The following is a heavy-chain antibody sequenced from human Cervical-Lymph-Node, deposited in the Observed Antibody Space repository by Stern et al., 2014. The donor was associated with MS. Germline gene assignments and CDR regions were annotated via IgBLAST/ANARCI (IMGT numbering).Heavy chain of an antibody. CDR3: ASRWSGTYYGQNWFDP. CDR1: GDSITSGGHY. D-gene: IGHD1-26*01. V-gene: IGHV4-31*03. CDR2: IYNSGAT. Sequence: QVQLQESGPGLVKPSQTLSLTCTVSGDSITSGGHYWSWIRQHPGKGLEWIGYIYNSGATFYNTSLKGRVTISLDTSKNQFSLQLSSVTAADTAIYYCASRWSGTYYGQNWFDPWGQGILVTVST. J-gene: IGHJ5*02.